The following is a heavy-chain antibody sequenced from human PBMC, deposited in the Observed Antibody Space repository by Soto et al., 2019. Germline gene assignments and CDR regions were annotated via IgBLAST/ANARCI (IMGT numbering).Heavy chain of an antibody. J-gene: IGHJ6*02. CDR3: ASHYDSSGLRGKYGMDV. Sequence: QVQLVQSGAEVKKPGASVKVSCKASGYTFTNYGISWVRQAPGQGLEWMGWISAYNGNTNYAQKLQGRVTMTTDTSTSTAYMELRSLRSDDTATYYCASHYDSSGLRGKYGMDVWGQGTTVTVSS. CDR2: ISAYNGNT. CDR1: GYTFTNYG. V-gene: IGHV1-18*01. D-gene: IGHD3-22*01.